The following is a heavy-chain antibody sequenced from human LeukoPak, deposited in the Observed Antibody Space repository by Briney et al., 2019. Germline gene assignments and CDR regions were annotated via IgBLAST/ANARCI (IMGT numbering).Heavy chain of an antibody. V-gene: IGHV4-59*08. Sequence: PSETLSLTCTVSGGSISGYFWYWIRQPPGKGLEWIGHIFYTGATNYNPSFKSRVTMSLDTSKNQFSMKLNSVTAADTAVYYCARLSNDGSGYRPDYWGQGTLVTVSS. J-gene: IGHJ4*02. CDR2: IFYTGAT. D-gene: IGHD3-22*01. CDR1: GGSISGYF. CDR3: ARLSNDGSGYRPDY.